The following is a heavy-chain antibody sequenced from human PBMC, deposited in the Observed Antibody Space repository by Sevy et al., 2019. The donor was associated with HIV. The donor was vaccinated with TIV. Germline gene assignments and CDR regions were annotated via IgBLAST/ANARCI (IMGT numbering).Heavy chain of an antibody. D-gene: IGHD3-16*01. CDR3: ARERLQVWWFDP. CDR1: GYTFTGYY. V-gene: IGHV1-2*06. CDR2: INPNSGGT. J-gene: IGHJ5*02. Sequence: ASVKVSCKASGYTFTGYYMHWVRQAPGQGLEWMGRINPNSGGTNYAQKFQGRVTMTRDTSISTAYMELSRLRSDDTAVYYCARERLQVWWFDPWGQGTTVTVSS.